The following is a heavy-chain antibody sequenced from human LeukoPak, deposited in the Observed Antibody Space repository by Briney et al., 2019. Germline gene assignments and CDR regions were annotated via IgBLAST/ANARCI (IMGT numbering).Heavy chain of an antibody. J-gene: IGHJ4*02. CDR1: GFTFSSYG. CDR3: AKDPYSSSWLIDY. D-gene: IGHD6-13*01. Sequence: GGSLRLSCAASGFTFSSYGMLWVRQAPGKGLEWVAVISYDGSNKYYADSVKGRFTISRDNSKNTLYLQMNSLRAEDTAVYYCAKDPYSSSWLIDYWGQGTLVTVSS. V-gene: IGHV3-30*18. CDR2: ISYDGSNK.